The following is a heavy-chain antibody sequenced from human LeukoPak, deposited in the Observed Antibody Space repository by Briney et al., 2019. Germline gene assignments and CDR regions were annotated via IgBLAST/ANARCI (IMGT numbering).Heavy chain of an antibody. D-gene: IGHD1-26*01. V-gene: IGHV4-34*01. Sequence: SETLSLTCAVYGGSFSGYYWSWIRQPPGKGLEWIGEINHSGSTNYNPSLKSRVTISVDTSKNQFSLKLSSVTAADTAVYYCALSGSSHYYYYMDVWGKGTTVTVSS. CDR1: GGSFSGYY. CDR3: ALSGSSHYYYYMDV. CDR2: INHSGST. J-gene: IGHJ6*03.